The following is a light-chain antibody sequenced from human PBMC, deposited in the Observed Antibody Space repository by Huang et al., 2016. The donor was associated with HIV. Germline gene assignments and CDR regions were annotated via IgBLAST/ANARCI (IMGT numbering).Light chain of an antibody. CDR2: GAS. V-gene: IGKV3-20*01. Sequence: EVVLTQSPGILSLSAGERASLSCRASRNLTNSQLAWYQQKVGQPPRLLVFGASTRVSGVPERFTGGVSWRYFTLSISGLEPDDFATYYCQQYDTFSFGQGTRLE. CDR3: QQYDTFS. CDR1: RNLTNSQ. J-gene: IGKJ2*01.